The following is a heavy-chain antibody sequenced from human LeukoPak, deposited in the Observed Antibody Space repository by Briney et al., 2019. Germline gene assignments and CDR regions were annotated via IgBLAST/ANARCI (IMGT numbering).Heavy chain of an antibody. CDR3: AKDNAYSSGWLYYFDY. CDR1: GFTFSSYG. J-gene: IGHJ4*02. CDR2: ISGSGGST. D-gene: IGHD6-19*01. V-gene: IGHV3-23*01. Sequence: GGSLRLSCAASGFTFSSYGMSWVRQAPGKGLEWVSAISGSGGSTYYADSVKGRFTISRDNTKNTLYLQMNSLRAEDTAVYYCAKDNAYSSGWLYYFDYWGQGTLVTVSS.